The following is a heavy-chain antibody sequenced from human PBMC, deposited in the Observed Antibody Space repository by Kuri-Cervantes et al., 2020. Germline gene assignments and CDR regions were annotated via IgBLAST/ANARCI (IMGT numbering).Heavy chain of an antibody. V-gene: IGHV4-39*01. CDR1: GGSISSSSYY. CDR2: IYYSGST. D-gene: IGHD3-10*01. J-gene: IGHJ4*02. Sequence: GSLRLSCTVSGGSISSSSYYWGWIRQPPGKGLEWIGSIYYSGSTYYNPSLKRRVTISVDTSKNQFSLKLSSVTAADTAVYYCARVLATMVRGVIIMSDYFDYWGQGTLVTVSS. CDR3: ARVLATMVRGVIIMSDYFDY.